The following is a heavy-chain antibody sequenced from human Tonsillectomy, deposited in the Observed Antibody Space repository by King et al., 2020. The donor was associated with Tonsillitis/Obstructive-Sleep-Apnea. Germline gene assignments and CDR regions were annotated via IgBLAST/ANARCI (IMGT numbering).Heavy chain of an antibody. J-gene: IGHJ4*02. CDR1: GFSLSTSGVG. D-gene: IGHD4-17*01. V-gene: IGHV2-5*02. CDR3: AHRRTTVTTDYFDY. CDR2: IYWDDDK. Sequence: ITLKESGPTLVKPTQTLTLTCTFSGFSLSTSGVGVGWIRQPPGKALEWLALIYWDDDKRYSPSLNTRLTITKDTSKNQVVLTMTDMDPVDTATYCCAHRRTTVTTDYFDYWGQGTLVTVSS.